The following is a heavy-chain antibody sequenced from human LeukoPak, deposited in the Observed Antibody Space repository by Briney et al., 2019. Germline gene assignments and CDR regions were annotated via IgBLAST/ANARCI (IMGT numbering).Heavy chain of an antibody. D-gene: IGHD3-3*01. J-gene: IGHJ3*02. CDR3: ARWMPLSGVVIAAFDM. CDR2: LYDSGRT. CDR1: GGSISSYY. V-gene: IGHV4-59*01. Sequence: PSETLSLTCTVSGGSISSYYWSWIRQPPGKGLEWIGYLYDSGRTNSNPSLKSRATISVDTSKNQFSLRLTSVTAADTAVYYCARWMPLSGVVIAAFDMWGQGTMVTVSS.